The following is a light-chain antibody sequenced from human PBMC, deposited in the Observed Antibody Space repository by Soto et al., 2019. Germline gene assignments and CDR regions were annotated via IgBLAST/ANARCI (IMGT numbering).Light chain of an antibody. J-gene: IGLJ2*01. V-gene: IGLV1-47*02. CDR3: AAWDDSLSRPE. CDR1: SSNIGDNY. CDR2: NNN. Sequence: QPVLTQPPSASGTPGQRVTISCSGSSSNIGDNYVSWYQQLPGTAPKLLIYNNNQRPSGVPDRFSGSKSGTSASLAISGLRSEDEADYYCAAWDDSLSRPEFGGGTKVTVL.